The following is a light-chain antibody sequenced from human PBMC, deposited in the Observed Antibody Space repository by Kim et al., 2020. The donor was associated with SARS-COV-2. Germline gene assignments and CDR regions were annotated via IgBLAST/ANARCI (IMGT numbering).Light chain of an antibody. J-gene: IGLJ1*01. V-gene: IGLV1-44*01. CDR1: SSDIESNA. CDR3: SVWDDSLEIYV. Sequence: GQTVTISCSGSSSDIESNAVNWYHQLPGTAPKLLIFNNNQRPSGVPDRISGSKSGTSASLAISRLQSEDEADYYCSVWDDSLEIYVFGTGTKVTVL. CDR2: NNN.